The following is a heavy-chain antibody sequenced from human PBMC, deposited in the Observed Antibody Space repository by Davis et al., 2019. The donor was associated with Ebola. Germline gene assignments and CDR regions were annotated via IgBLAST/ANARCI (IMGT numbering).Heavy chain of an antibody. CDR1: GYTFTGYY. CDR2: ISAYNGNT. V-gene: IGHV1-18*04. D-gene: IGHD4-17*01. CDR3: ARTSTVTTWDGMDV. J-gene: IGHJ6*02. Sequence: ASVKVSCKASGYTFTGYYMHWVRQAPGQGLEWMGWISAYNGNTNYAQKLQGRVTMTTDTSTSTAYMELRSLRSDDTAVYYCARTSTVTTWDGMDVWGQGTTVTVSS.